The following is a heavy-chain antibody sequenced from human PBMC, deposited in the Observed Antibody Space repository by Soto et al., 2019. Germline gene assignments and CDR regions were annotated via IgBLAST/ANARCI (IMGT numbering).Heavy chain of an antibody. D-gene: IGHD3-3*01. Sequence: PGGSLRLSCAASGFTFSSYAMSWVRQAPGKGLEWVSAISGSGGSTYYADSVKGRFTISRDNSKNTLYLQMNSLRAEDTAVYYCAKRPLRFLEWSPYGVFDYWGQGTLVTVSS. V-gene: IGHV3-23*01. CDR2: ISGSGGST. CDR1: GFTFSSYA. CDR3: AKRPLRFLEWSPYGVFDY. J-gene: IGHJ4*02.